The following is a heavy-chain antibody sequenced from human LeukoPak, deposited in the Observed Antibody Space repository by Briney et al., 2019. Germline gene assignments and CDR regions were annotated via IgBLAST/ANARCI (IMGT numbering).Heavy chain of an antibody. J-gene: IGHJ4*02. CDR2: INHSGST. CDR1: GGSFSGYY. D-gene: IGHD2-2*01. CDR3: ARHDLSSSTSSDLFDY. Sequence: PSETLSLTCAVYGGSFSGYYWSWIRQPPGKGLEWIGEINHSGSTNYNPSLKSRVTISVDTSKNQFSLKLSSVTAADTAVYYCARHDLSSSTSSDLFDYRGQGTLVTVSS. V-gene: IGHV4-34*01.